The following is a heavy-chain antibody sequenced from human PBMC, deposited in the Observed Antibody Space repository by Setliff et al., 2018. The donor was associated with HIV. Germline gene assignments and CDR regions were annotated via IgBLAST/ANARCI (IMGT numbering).Heavy chain of an antibody. CDR1: GFTFSSYG. V-gene: IGHV3-33*06. J-gene: IGHJ5*02. D-gene: IGHD3-10*01. Sequence: PGGSLRLSCAACGFTFSSYGMHWVRQAPGKGLEWVAVIWYDGSNKYYADSVKGRFTISRDNSKNTLYLQMNSLRAEDTAVYYCAKARERYYYGSGPIGWFDPWGQGTLVTVSS. CDR3: AKARERYYYGSGPIGWFDP. CDR2: IWYDGSNK.